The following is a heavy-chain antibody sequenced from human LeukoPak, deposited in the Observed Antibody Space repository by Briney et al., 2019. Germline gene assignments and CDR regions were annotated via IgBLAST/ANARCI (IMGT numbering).Heavy chain of an antibody. CDR3: ARWEGYRTRAFDI. CDR2: IYQSGST. Sequence: SDTLSLACTVSGGSINSVGYYWSWIRQHPGKGLEWLGEIYQSGSTNYNPSLKSRVTISVDKSKNQFSLKLSSVTAADTAVYYCARWEGYRTRAFDIWGQGTMVTVSS. D-gene: IGHD1-14*01. J-gene: IGHJ3*02. CDR1: GGSINSVGYY. V-gene: IGHV4-31*03.